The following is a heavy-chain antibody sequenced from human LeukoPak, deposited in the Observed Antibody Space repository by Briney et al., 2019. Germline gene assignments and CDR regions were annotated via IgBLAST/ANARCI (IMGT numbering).Heavy chain of an antibody. D-gene: IGHD1-26*01. CDR2: IYPADSTA. CDR1: GYSFTTYW. Sequence: GESLKISCKASGYSFTTYWIGWVRQVPGKGLEWVGIIYPADSTAKYSPSFQGQVTISADKSISTAYLQWSSLKASDTAMYYCARRGGSYYFDYWGQGTLVTVSS. CDR3: ARRGGSYYFDY. J-gene: IGHJ4*02. V-gene: IGHV5-51*01.